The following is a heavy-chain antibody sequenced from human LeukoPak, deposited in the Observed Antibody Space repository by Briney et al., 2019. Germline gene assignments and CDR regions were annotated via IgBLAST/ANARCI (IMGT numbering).Heavy chain of an antibody. CDR2: ISGSGGST. CDR1: GFTFSGYA. CDR3: AKGGDRGDTYYFDY. J-gene: IGHJ4*02. V-gene: IGHV3-23*01. Sequence: GGSLRLSCAASGFTFSGYAMSWVRQAPGKGLEWVSAISGSGGSTYYADSVKGRFTISRDNSKNTLYLQVNSLRAEDTAVYYCAKGGDRGDTYYFDYWGQGTLVTVSS. D-gene: IGHD2-21*02.